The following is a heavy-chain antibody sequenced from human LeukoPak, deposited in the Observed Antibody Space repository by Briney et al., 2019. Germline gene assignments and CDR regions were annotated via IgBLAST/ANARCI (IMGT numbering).Heavy chain of an antibody. Sequence: SVKVSCKASGGTFSSYAISWVRQALGQGLEWMGRIIPIFGTANYAQKFQGGVTITTDESTSTAYMELSSLRSEDTAVYYCARAHNSGYSSGWYYFDYWGQGTLVTVSS. CDR1: GGTFSSYA. V-gene: IGHV1-69*05. CDR3: ARAHNSGYSSGWYYFDY. J-gene: IGHJ4*02. CDR2: IIPIFGTA. D-gene: IGHD6-19*01.